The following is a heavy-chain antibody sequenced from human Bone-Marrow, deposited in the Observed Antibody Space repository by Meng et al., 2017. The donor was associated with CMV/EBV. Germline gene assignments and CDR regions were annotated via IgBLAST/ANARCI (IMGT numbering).Heavy chain of an antibody. Sequence: SETLSLTCTVSGGSISSYYWSWIRQPPGKGLEWIGYIYYSGSTNYNPSLKSRVTISVDTSKNQFSLKLSSVTAADTAVYYRARGQWPIRYWGQGTLVTVSS. J-gene: IGHJ4*02. CDR1: GGSISSYY. D-gene: IGHD6-19*01. V-gene: IGHV4-59*01. CDR3: ARGQWPIRY. CDR2: IYYSGST.